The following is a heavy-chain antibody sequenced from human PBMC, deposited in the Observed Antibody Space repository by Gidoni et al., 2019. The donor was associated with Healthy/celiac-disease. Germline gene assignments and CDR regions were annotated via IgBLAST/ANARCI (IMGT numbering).Heavy chain of an antibody. CDR3: ARGPTIFANWFDP. J-gene: IGHJ5*02. D-gene: IGHD3-3*01. CDR1: GFSFSSYA. V-gene: IGHV3-30-3*01. CDR2: ISYDGSNK. Sequence: QVQLVVYGGGVVQPGGSLRRPCAASGFSFSSYAMHWVRQAAGKGLEWVAVISYDGSNKYYADSVKGRFTISRDNSKNTLYLQMNSLRAEDTAVYYCARGPTIFANWFDPWGQGTLVTVSS.